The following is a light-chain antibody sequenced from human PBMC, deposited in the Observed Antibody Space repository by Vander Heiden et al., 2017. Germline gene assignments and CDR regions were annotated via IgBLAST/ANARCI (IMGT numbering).Light chain of an antibody. Sequence: AIQLTQSPSSLSASVGDRVTITCRASQGISSALAWYQQKPGKAPKLLIYDASSLESPVPSRLSASASGTDFTLTISSLQPEHITTYYCHEVNSYPHSFGHGTKVDIK. CDR3: HEVNSYPHS. V-gene: IGKV1-13*02. CDR1: QGISSA. J-gene: IGKJ3*01. CDR2: DAS.